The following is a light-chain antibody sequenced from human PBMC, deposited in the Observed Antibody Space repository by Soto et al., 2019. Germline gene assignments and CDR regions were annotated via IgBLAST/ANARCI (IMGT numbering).Light chain of an antibody. CDR1: QSISSY. Sequence: DIQMTQSPSSLSASVGDRVTITCRASQSISSYLNWYQQKPGKAPKLLIYAASSLESGVPSRFSGSGSGTDFALTISRLEPEDFAVYYCQHYGSSSGWTFGQGTKVDI. CDR3: QHYGSSSGWT. CDR2: AAS. J-gene: IGKJ1*01. V-gene: IGKV1-39*01.